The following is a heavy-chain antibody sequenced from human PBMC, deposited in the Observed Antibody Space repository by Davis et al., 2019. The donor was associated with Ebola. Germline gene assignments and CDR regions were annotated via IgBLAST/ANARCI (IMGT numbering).Heavy chain of an antibody. J-gene: IGHJ2*01. D-gene: IGHD2-21*01. V-gene: IGHV3-30-3*01. CDR2: ISYDGGNK. CDR3: ARDVLWWNGGDSWYFDL. Sequence: GESLKISCAASGFTFSGYAMHWVRQAPGKGLEWVAVISYDGGNKYYADSVKGRFTISRDNSKNTLYLQMNSLRAEDTAVYYCARDVLWWNGGDSWYFDLWGRGTLVTVSS. CDR1: GFTFSGYA.